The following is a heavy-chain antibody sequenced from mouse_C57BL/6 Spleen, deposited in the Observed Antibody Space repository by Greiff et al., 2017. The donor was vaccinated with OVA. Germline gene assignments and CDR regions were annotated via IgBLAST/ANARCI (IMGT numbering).Heavy chain of an antibody. J-gene: IGHJ2*01. CDR1: GYTFTSYW. V-gene: IGHV1-55*01. CDR2: IYPGSGST. CDR3: AREGETAQDFDY. Sequence: VQLQQPGAELVKPGASVKMSCKASGYTFTSYWITWVKQRPGQGLEWIGDIYPGSGSTNYNEKFKSKATLTVDTSSSTAYMQLSSLTSEDSAVYYCAREGETAQDFDYWGQGTTLTVSS. D-gene: IGHD3-2*02.